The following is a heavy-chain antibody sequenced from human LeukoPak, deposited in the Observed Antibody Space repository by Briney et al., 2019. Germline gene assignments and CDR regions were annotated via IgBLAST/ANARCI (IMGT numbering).Heavy chain of an antibody. V-gene: IGHV3-23*01. CDR1: GFTFSNYA. J-gene: IGHJ4*02. CDR3: ARSPLSTLKSFDS. CDR2: FSASGANT. D-gene: IGHD3-16*01. Sequence: GGSLRLTCAASGFTFSNYAMSWVRQAPRKGPEWLSTFSASGANTYYADSVRGRFTISRDNSKDTLYLQMDGLRAEDTAFYYCARSPLSTLKSFDSWGQGTLVSVSS.